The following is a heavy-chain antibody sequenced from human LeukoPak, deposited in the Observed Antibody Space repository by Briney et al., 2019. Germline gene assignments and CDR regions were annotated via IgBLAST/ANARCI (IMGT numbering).Heavy chain of an antibody. CDR1: GDSIGYYY. V-gene: IGHV4-59*01. CDR2: ISSTGTS. D-gene: IGHD6-19*01. CDR3: ARAGVGGSGRSSFDY. J-gene: IGHJ4*02. Sequence: SETLSLTCTVSGDSIGYYYWNWIRQPPGKGLEWIASISSTGTSNYNPSLKSRVTTSVDSSKNQFSLIVRSVTAADTAVYYCARAGVGGSGRSSFDYWGQGTLVTVSS.